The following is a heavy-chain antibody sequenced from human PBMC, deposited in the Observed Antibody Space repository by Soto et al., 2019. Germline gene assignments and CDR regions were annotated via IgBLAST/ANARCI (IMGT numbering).Heavy chain of an antibody. D-gene: IGHD2-15*01. CDR1: GGTFSSYT. CDR3: ARDQGGYCGGGSCYFHYYGMDV. J-gene: IGHJ6*02. V-gene: IGHV1-69*08. Sequence: QVQLVQSGAEVKKPGSSVKVSCKASGGTFSSYTISWVRQAPGQGLEWMGRIIPILGIANYAQKFQGRVTITADKSTSTAYMELSSLRSEDTAVYYCARDQGGYCGGGSCYFHYYGMDVWGQGTTVTVSS. CDR2: IIPILGIA.